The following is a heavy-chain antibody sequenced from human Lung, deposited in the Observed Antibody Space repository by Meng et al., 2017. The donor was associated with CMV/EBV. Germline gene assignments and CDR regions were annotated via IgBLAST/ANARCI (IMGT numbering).Heavy chain of an antibody. Sequence: ASVKVSXKTSGYTFSAYQMHWIRQAPGHGLEWMGWINPSSGVTRSAPKYQGRVTMTSDRCSTAYLELTSLTSDDTAFYYCARFGGAPVGSTPPDYWGQGKXVTGSS. J-gene: IGHJ4*02. CDR1: GYTFSAYQ. CDR3: ARFGGAPVGSTPPDY. V-gene: IGHV1-2*02. D-gene: IGHD1-26*01. CDR2: INPSSGVT.